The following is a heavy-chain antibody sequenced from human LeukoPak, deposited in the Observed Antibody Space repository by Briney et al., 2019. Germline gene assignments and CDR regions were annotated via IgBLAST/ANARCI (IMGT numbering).Heavy chain of an antibody. CDR2: INYSGST. V-gene: IGHV4-59*01. CDR3: ARAVHYSGTSDQYTGGWYYFDF. Sequence: SETLSLTCTVSGGSISSYYWSWIRQPPGKGLEWIGNINYSGSTNSNPSLKSRATISVDMSRKHFFLDLSSVTAADTAVYYCARAVHYSGTSDQYTGGWYYFDFWGQGTLVTVSS. D-gene: IGHD3-10*01. CDR1: GGSISSYY. J-gene: IGHJ4*02.